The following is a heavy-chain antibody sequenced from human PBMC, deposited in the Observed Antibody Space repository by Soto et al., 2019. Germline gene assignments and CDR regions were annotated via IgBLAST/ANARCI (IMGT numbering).Heavy chain of an antibody. J-gene: IGHJ4*02. Sequence: QLQLQESGPGLVKPSETLSLTCTVSGGSISSSSYYWGWIRQPPGKGLEWIGSIYYSGSTYYNPSLKSRVTISVDTSKNQFSLKLSSVTAADTAVYYCAIDPHIVAGTVYDYCGQGTLVTVSS. D-gene: IGHD6-19*01. CDR2: IYYSGST. V-gene: IGHV4-39*02. CDR1: GGSISSSSYY. CDR3: AIDPHIVAGTVYDY.